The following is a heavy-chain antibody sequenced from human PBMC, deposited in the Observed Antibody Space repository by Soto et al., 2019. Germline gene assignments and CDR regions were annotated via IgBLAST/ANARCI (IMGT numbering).Heavy chain of an antibody. CDR2: ISYDGSNK. CDR1: GFTFSSYG. D-gene: IGHD3-16*02. CDR3: AKDRDDYVWGSYRTSDS. Sequence: QVQLVESGGGVVQPGRSLRLSCAASGFTFSSYGMHWVRQAPGKGLEWVAVISYDGSNKYYADSVKGRFTISRDNSKNTLYLQMNSLRAEDTAVYYCAKDRDDYVWGSYRTSDSWGQGTLVTVSS. J-gene: IGHJ4*02. V-gene: IGHV3-30*18.